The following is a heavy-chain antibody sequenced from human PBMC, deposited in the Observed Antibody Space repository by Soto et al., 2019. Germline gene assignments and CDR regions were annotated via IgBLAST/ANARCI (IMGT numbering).Heavy chain of an antibody. CDR1: GFNFSNYG. CDR3: VTRHYAAGGMDV. V-gene: IGHV3-30*03. Sequence: QVQLVESGGGVVQPGRSLRLSCAATGFNFSNYGMHWVRQAPGKGLEWVTVISFDGSSKYYASSVKGRFIITRDNFKNTLFMQWNSLRAEDTAVYYFVTRHYAAGGMDVWGQGTTVTVSS. CDR2: ISFDGSSK. J-gene: IGHJ6*02. D-gene: IGHD2-2*01.